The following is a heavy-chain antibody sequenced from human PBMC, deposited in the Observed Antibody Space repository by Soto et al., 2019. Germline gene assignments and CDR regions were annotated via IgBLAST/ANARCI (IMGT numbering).Heavy chain of an antibody. Sequence: PGESLKISCKGSGYSFTSYWISWVRQMPGKGLEWMGRIDPSDSYTNYSPSFQGHVTISADKSISTAYLQWSSLKASDTAMYYCARHGGDGYNFVLEELTGDFPYYYYGMDVWGQGTTVTASS. CDR3: ARHGGDGYNFVLEELTGDFPYYYYGMDV. D-gene: IGHD7-27*01. J-gene: IGHJ6*02. CDR1: GYSFTSYW. CDR2: IDPSDSYT. V-gene: IGHV5-10-1*01.